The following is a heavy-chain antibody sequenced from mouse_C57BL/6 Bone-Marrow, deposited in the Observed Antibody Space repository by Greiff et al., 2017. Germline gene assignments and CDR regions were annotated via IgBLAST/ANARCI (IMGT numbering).Heavy chain of an antibody. CDR2: IYPRSGNT. CDR3: ASPYGSSHPH. V-gene: IGHV1-81*01. J-gene: IGHJ4*01. D-gene: IGHD1-1*01. Sequence: VQLQESGAELARPGASVKLSCKASGYTFTSYGISWVKQRTGQGLEWIGEIYPRSGNTYYNEKFKGKATLTADKSSSTAYMELRSLTSDDSAVYFCASPYGSSHPHWGQGTSVTVSS. CDR1: GYTFTSYG.